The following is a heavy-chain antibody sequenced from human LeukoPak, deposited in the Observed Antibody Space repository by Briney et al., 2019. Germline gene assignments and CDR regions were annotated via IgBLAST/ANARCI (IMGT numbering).Heavy chain of an antibody. D-gene: IGHD1-26*01. CDR3: ARALDNIVGATSSFYY. J-gene: IGHJ4*02. CDR1: GYTFTSYY. Sequence: ASVKLSCKASGYTFTSYYMHWVRQAPGQGLEWMGIINPSGGSTSYAQKFQGRVTMTRDTSTSTVYMELSSLRSEDTAVYYCARALDNIVGATSSFYYWGQGTLVTVSS. CDR2: INPSGGST. V-gene: IGHV1-46*01.